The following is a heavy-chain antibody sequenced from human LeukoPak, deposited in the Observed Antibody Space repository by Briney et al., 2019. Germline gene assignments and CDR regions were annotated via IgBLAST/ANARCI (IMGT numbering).Heavy chain of an antibody. CDR3: ARHNRGSYYSFDY. CDR2: IYTSGST. CDR1: GGSISSGSYY. V-gene: IGHV4-61*02. Sequence: SQTLSLTCTVSGGSISSGSYYWSWIRQPAGKGLEWIGRIYTSGSTNYNPSLKSRVTISVDTSKNQFSLKLSSVTAADTAVYYCARHNRGSYYSFDYWGQGTLVTVSS. D-gene: IGHD1-26*01. J-gene: IGHJ4*02.